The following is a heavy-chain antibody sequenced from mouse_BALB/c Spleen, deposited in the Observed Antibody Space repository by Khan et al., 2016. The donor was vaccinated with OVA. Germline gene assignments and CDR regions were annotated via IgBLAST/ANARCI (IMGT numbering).Heavy chain of an antibody. CDR2: INPSNGYT. CDR1: GYTFTSYT. Sequence: QVRLQQSGAELARPGASVKMSCKASGYTFTSYTIHWIKKRPGQGLEWIGYINPSNGYTNYNQKFKDKATLTTDKSSTTAYLQLSSLTSDDSAVYTCGRDGAYHRNDGWFAYWGQGTLVTVSA. D-gene: IGHD2-14*01. CDR3: GRDGAYHRNDGWFAY. J-gene: IGHJ3*01. V-gene: IGHV1-4*01.